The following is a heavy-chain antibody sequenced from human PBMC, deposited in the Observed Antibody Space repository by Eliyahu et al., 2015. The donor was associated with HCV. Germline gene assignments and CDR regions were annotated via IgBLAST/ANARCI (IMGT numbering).Heavy chain of an antibody. J-gene: IGHJ5*02. CDR2: ISTSGNYI. Sequence: EVQLVESGGGLVKPGGSLXXSXEPSGFPFSXXSMXXVRQPPGKGLEWVSSISTSGNYIYYADSVKGRFTISRDNAKNSMFLQMNSLRADDTAVYYCATTSEGYGTWGQGTLVTVSS. V-gene: IGHV3-21*01. D-gene: IGHD5-18*01. CDR1: GFPFSXXS. CDR3: ATTSEGYGT.